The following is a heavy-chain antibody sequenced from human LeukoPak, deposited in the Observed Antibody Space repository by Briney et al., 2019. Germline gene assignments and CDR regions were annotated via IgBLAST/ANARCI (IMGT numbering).Heavy chain of an antibody. Sequence: ASVKVSCKASGYTFTSYGISWVRQAPGRGLEWMGWISAYNGNTNYAQKLQGRVTMTTDTSTSTAYMELRSLRSDDTAVYYCARAPTTASTWYYYYYMDVWGKGTTVTVSS. V-gene: IGHV1-18*01. J-gene: IGHJ6*03. D-gene: IGHD4-17*01. CDR1: GYTFTSYG. CDR3: ARAPTTASTWYYYYYMDV. CDR2: ISAYNGNT.